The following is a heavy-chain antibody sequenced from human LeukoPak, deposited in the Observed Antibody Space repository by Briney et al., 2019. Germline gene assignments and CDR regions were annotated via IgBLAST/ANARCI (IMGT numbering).Heavy chain of an antibody. D-gene: IGHD6-13*01. CDR3: ARGDGGSSWLFSGNEFFQH. CDR2: INANSGGT. Sequence: ASVKVSCKASLYTFTGYYMHWLRQAPGQGLEWMGCINANSGGTKYAQKFQGRVTVARDTSINTAYMEVSRLRSDDTAVYYCARGDGGSSWLFSGNEFFQHWGQGTLVTVSS. V-gene: IGHV1-2*02. J-gene: IGHJ1*01. CDR1: LYTFTGYY.